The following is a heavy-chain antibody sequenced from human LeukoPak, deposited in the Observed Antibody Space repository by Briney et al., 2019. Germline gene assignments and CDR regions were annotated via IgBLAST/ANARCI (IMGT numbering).Heavy chain of an antibody. J-gene: IGHJ4*02. V-gene: IGHV1-2*02. Sequence: ASVKVSCKASGYTFTGYYMHWVRQAPGQGLEWMGWINPNSGGTNYAQKFQGRVTMTRDTSISTAYMELSRLRSDDTAVYYCAKDQKGYNWNTLDYWGQGTLVTVSS. D-gene: IGHD1-20*01. CDR3: AKDQKGYNWNTLDY. CDR2: INPNSGGT. CDR1: GYTFTGYY.